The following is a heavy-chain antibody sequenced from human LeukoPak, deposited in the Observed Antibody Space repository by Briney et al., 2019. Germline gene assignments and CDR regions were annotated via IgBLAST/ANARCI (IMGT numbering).Heavy chain of an antibody. D-gene: IGHD6-19*01. CDR2: IKHDGSEK. V-gene: IGHV3-7*01. J-gene: IGHJ5*02. CDR3: ARGADTGYSSDS. CDR1: GFTFSTYW. Sequence: PGGSLRLSCAASGFTFSTYWMSWVRQAPGKGLEWVANIKHDGSEKYYVDSVKGRFTISRDNAKNTLYLQMNSLRAEDTAVYYCARGADTGYSSDSWGQGTLVTVSS.